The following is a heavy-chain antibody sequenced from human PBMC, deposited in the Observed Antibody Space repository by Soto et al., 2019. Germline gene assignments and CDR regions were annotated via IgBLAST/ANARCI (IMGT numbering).Heavy chain of an antibody. CDR1: GDSVSGNSAA. Sequence: PSQTLSLTCAISGDSVSGNSAAWNWIRQSPSRGLEWLGRTYYRSRWYNDYAVSVKSRITVTPDTSKNQFSLHLNSVTPEDTAVYYCAREFASYVSSDSYLLYWGQGALV. V-gene: IGHV6-1*01. D-gene: IGHD2-21*02. CDR3: AREFASYVSSDSYLLY. CDR2: TYYRSRWYN. J-gene: IGHJ4*02.